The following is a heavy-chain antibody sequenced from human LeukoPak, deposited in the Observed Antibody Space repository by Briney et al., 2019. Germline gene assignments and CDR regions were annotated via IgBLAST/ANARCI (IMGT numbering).Heavy chain of an antibody. CDR1: GFTVSSNY. D-gene: IGHD5-18*01. V-gene: IGHV3-53*01. J-gene: IGHJ4*02. CDR3: ASSGYSYGILDY. CDR2: IYSGGST. Sequence: GGSLGLSCAASGFTVSSNYMSWVRQAPGKGLEWVSVIYSGGSTYYADSVKGRFTISRDNSKNTLYLQMNSLRAEDTAVYYCASSGYSYGILDYWGQGTLVTVSS.